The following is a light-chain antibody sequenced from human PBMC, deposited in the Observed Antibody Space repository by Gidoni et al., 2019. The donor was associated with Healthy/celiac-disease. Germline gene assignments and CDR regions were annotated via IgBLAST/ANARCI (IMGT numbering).Light chain of an antibody. CDR1: QSLLHSNGYNY. J-gene: IGKJ4*01. Sequence: DIVMHQSPLSLLVTPGEPASISCRSSQSLLHSNGYNYLDWYLQKPGQSPQLLIYLGSNRASGVPDRFSGSGSGTDFTLKISRVEAEDVGVYYCMQALQTPLTFGGGTKVEIK. CDR2: LGS. V-gene: IGKV2-28*01. CDR3: MQALQTPLT.